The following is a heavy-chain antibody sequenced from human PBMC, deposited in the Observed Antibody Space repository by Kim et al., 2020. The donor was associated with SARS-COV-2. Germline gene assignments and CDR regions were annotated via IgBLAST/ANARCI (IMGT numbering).Heavy chain of an antibody. D-gene: IGHD6-19*01. Sequence: DPSLKTRVTISVDTSKNQFSLTLSSVTAADTAVYYCAGYSRLVRNWFDPWGQGTLVTVSS. J-gene: IGHJ5*02. CDR3: AGYSRLVRNWFDP. V-gene: IGHV4-39*01.